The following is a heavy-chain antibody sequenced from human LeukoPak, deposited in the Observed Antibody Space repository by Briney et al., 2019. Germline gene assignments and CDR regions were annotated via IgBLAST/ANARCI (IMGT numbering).Heavy chain of an antibody. D-gene: IGHD2-8*01. V-gene: IGHV4-4*09. CDR2: IYTSGST. CDR3: ARTKRGFIYYYYYYMDG. J-gene: IGHJ6*03. Sequence: PSEPLSLTCTVSGGSNSSCYWSWLRQPPGKGLEWLGYIYTSGSTNYNPSLKSRVTISVDTSKNQFSLKLSSVTAADTAVYYCARTKRGFIYYYYYYMDGWGKGTTVTVSS. CDR1: GGSNSSCY.